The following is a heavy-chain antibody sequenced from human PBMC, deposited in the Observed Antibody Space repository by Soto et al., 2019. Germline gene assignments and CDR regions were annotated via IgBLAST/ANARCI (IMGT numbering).Heavy chain of an antibody. J-gene: IGHJ3*02. CDR2: ISSSSTI. D-gene: IGHD3-16*02. V-gene: IGHV3-48*01. CDR3: AGNMITFGGVIGYDAFDI. CDR1: GFTFSSYS. Sequence: GGSLRLSCAASGFTFSSYSMNWVRQAPGKGLEWVSYISSSSTIYYADSVKGRFTISRDNAKNSLYLQMNSLRAEDTAVYYCAGNMITFGGVIGYDAFDIWGQGTMVTVSS.